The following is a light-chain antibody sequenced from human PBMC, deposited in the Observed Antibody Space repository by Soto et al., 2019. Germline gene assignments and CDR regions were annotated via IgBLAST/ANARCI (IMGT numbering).Light chain of an antibody. CDR3: QTWGTGIVV. V-gene: IGLV4-69*01. CDR2: LNSDGSH. CDR1: SGHSSYA. J-gene: IGLJ2*01. Sequence: QLVLTQSPSASASLGASVKLTCNLSSGHSSYAIAWHQQQPEKGPRYLLKLNSDGSHTKGDGIPDRFSGSSSGTERYLTISSLQSEDEGDYSCQTWGTGIVVFGGGTKLTVL.